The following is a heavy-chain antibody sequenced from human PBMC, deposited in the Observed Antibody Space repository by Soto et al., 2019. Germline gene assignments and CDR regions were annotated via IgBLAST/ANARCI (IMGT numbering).Heavy chain of an antibody. CDR3: ARGSPGPVDH. Sequence: QVQLVQSGAEVRKPGASVKVSCKASGYTFTNFHFNWVRQATGQGLEWIGWMNPYSGDIGYAQNFQGRVTMTRDTTINTAYMEMTSLTSDDTAVYYCARGSPGPVDHWGQGTPVTVSS. D-gene: IGHD3-10*01. CDR1: GYTFTNFH. V-gene: IGHV1-8*02. J-gene: IGHJ4*02. CDR2: MNPYSGDI.